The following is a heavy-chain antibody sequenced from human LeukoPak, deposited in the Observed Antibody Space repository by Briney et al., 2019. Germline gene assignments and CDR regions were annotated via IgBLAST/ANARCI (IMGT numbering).Heavy chain of an antibody. CDR2: ISYDGSNK. Sequence: PGGSLRLSCAASGFTFSSYAMHWVRQAPGKGLEWVAVISYDGSNKYYADSVKGRFTISRDNSKNTLYLQMNSLRAEDTAVYYCARGGTYSSSWSHGWGQGTLVTVS. D-gene: IGHD6-13*01. CDR3: ARGGTYSSSWSHG. CDR1: GFTFSSYA. V-gene: IGHV3-30*04. J-gene: IGHJ4*02.